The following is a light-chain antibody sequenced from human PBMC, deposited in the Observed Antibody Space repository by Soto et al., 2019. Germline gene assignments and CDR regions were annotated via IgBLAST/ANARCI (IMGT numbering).Light chain of an antibody. Sequence: EIVLTQSPGTLSLSPGERATLSCRVSQSVTSNLAWYQQKPGQAPRLLIYGASTRATGIPARFSGSGSGTEFTLTISSLQSEDFAVYYCQQYNNWPPLTFGGGTKVEIK. V-gene: IGKV3-15*01. CDR1: QSVTSN. CDR3: QQYNNWPPLT. CDR2: GAS. J-gene: IGKJ4*01.